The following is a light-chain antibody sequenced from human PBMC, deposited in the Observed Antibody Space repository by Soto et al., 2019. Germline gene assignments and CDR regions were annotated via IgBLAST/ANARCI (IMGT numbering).Light chain of an antibody. CDR2: DVS. Sequence: EIVLTQSPGTLTLSPGERATLSCRASQTVSSNSLAWYQQKAGQAPRVLIFDVSTRATGIPDRFSGSGSGTDFTLTISRLAPEDFAVYYCQLYGFSPKMFGLGTKVEIK. J-gene: IGKJ1*01. CDR3: QLYGFSPKM. V-gene: IGKV3-20*01. CDR1: QTVSSNS.